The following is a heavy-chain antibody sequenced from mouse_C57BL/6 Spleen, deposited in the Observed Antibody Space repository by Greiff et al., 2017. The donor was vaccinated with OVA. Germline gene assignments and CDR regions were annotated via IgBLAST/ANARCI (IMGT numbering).Heavy chain of an antibody. V-gene: IGHV1-15*01. D-gene: IGHD4-1*01. CDR1: GYTFTDYD. J-gene: IGHJ3*01. CDR2: IDPETGGT. Sequence: QVQLQQSGAELVRPGASVTLSCKASGYTFTDYDMHWVKQTPVHGLEWIGAIDPETGGTAYNQKFKGKAILTADKSSSTAYMELRSLTSEDAAVYYCTRKTGSAWFAYWGQGTLVTVSA. CDR3: TRKTGSAWFAY.